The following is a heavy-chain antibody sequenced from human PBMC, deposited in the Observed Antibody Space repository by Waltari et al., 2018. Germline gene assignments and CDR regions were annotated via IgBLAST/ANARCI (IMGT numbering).Heavy chain of an antibody. V-gene: IGHV3-21*01. CDR3: ARGVVDS. J-gene: IGHJ4*02. Sequence: EVQLVESGGGLVKPGGSLRLSWEASGFTFSNYGMNWVRQAPGKGLEWVSSISGTTSYIYYADSVRGRFTISRDNAKNSLFLQMNSLRAEDTAVYYCARGVVDSWGQGTLVTVSS. CDR1: GFTFSNYG. CDR2: ISGTTSYI.